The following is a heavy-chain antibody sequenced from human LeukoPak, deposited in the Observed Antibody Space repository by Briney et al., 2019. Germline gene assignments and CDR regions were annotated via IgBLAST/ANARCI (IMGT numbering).Heavy chain of an antibody. D-gene: IGHD4-23*01. CDR1: GGSISSSAYY. CDR3: ARRWGDYGGPNDY. Sequence: PSETLSLTCTVSGGSISSSAYYWGWIRQPPGKGLEWIGSVYYSGSTYYNPSLKSRVTISVDTSKNQFSLKLSSVTAADTAVYYCARRWGDYGGPNDYWGQGTLVTVSS. CDR2: VYYSGST. V-gene: IGHV4-39*01. J-gene: IGHJ4*02.